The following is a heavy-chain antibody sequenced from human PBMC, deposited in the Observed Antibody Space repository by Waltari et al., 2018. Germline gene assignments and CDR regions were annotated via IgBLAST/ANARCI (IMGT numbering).Heavy chain of an antibody. J-gene: IGHJ4*02. CDR1: GGSIRSSSYY. CDR3: ATKRESSASGFDY. V-gene: IGHV4-39*01. Sequence: QLQLQESGPGLVKPSETLSFTCTVSGGSIRSSSYYWGWIRQPPGKGLEGIGSIYYSGSTYYNPSLKSRVTISVDTSKNQFSLKLSSVTAADTAVYYCATKRESSASGFDYWGQGTLVTVSS. CDR2: IYYSGST. D-gene: IGHD6-19*01.